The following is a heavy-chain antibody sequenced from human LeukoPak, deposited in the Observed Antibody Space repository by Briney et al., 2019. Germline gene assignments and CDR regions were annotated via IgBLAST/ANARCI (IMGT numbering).Heavy chain of an antibody. CDR2: INHSGST. CDR1: NGSINSGGYY. D-gene: IGHD5-18*01. CDR3: AREKMRRYSYGYAH. V-gene: IGHV4-30-2*01. J-gene: IGHJ4*02. Sequence: PSQTLSLTCTVSNGSINSGGYYWSWIRQPPGKGLEWIGEINHSGSTNYNSSLKSRVTISVDTPKNQFSLKVSSVTAADTAVYYCAREKMRRYSYGYAHWGQGTLVTVSS.